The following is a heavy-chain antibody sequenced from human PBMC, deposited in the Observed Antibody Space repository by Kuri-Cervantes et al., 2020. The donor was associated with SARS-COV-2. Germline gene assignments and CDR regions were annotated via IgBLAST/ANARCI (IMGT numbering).Heavy chain of an antibody. J-gene: IGHJ3*02. D-gene: IGHD6-13*01. Sequence: ASVKVSCKASGYTFTGYYMHWVRQAPGQGLEWMGRINPNSGGTNYAQKFQGRVIMTRDTSISTAYMELSRLRSDDTAVYYCARDADSSSWYPGAFDIWGQGTMVTVSS. CDR2: INPNSGGT. V-gene: IGHV1-2*06. CDR1: GYTFTGYY. CDR3: ARDADSSSWYPGAFDI.